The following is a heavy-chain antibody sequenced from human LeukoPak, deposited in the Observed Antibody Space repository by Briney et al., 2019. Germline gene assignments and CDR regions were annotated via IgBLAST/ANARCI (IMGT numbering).Heavy chain of an antibody. Sequence: PSQTLSLTCTVSGASISSGGYYWSWIRQPPGKGLEWIGYIYHSGSTYYNPSLKSRVTISEDRSKNQFSLKLSSVTAADTAVYYCARDWGPGYCSSTSCFAWGRGTLVTVSS. J-gene: IGHJ5*02. CDR1: GASISSGGYY. CDR3: ARDWGPGYCSSTSCFA. D-gene: IGHD2-2*01. V-gene: IGHV4-30-2*01. CDR2: IYHSGST.